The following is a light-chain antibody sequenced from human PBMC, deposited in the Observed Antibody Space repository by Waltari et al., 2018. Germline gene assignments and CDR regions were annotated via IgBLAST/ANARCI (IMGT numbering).Light chain of an antibody. CDR1: SSDVGSYDY. CDR3: SSHTINSVVV. V-gene: IGLV2-14*01. J-gene: IGLJ2*01. Sequence: QSALTQPASVSGSPGQSITISCTGTSSDVGSYDYVSWYQQHPGKVPKVMIYDVSNRPSGVSTRVSGSTSRNTASLTISGLQAEDEADYYCSSHTINSVVVFGGGTKLTVL. CDR2: DVS.